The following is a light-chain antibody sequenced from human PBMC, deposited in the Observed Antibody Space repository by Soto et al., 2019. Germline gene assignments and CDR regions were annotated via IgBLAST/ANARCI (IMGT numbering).Light chain of an antibody. J-gene: IGKJ5*01. V-gene: IGKV3-20*01. CDR3: QQYGTSEII. CDR2: GAS. CDR1: QSVSSSA. Sequence: IVLTQSPGTLSLSPGERATLSCRASQSVSSSALAWYQQKPGQAPRLLMYGASSRATGIPDRFSGSGSGTDFSLTISRLEPEDFAVFFCQQYGTSEIIFGQGTRLEI.